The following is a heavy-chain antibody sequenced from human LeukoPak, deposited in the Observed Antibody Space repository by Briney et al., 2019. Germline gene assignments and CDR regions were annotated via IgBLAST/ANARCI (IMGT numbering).Heavy chain of an antibody. CDR2: IIGTGGST. Sequence: GSLRLSCAASGFTFSSYAMSWVRQAPGKGLEWVSLIIGTGGSTYYADSVKGRFTISRANSKNTLYLQMNSLRAEDTAVYYCAKGKFYGEHRLFDYWGQGTLVTVSS. CDR1: GFTFSSYA. J-gene: IGHJ4*02. CDR3: AKGKFYGEHRLFDY. D-gene: IGHD4-17*01. V-gene: IGHV3-23*01.